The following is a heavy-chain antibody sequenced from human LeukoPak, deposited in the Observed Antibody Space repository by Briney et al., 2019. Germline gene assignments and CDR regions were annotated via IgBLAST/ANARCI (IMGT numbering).Heavy chain of an antibody. V-gene: IGHV4-59*08. Sequence: SETLSLTCTVSGGSISSYYWSWIRQPPGKGLEWIGYIYYSGSTNYNPSLKSRVTISVDTSKNQFSLKLSSVTAADTAVYYCARHGFTGAGKFDYWGQETLVTVSS. CDR1: GGSISSYY. D-gene: IGHD6-19*01. CDR2: IYYSGST. J-gene: IGHJ4*02. CDR3: ARHGFTGAGKFDY.